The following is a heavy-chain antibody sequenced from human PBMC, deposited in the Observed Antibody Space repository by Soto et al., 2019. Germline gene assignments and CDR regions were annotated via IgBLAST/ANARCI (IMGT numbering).Heavy chain of an antibody. V-gene: IGHV3-21*01. Sequence: EVQLVESGGGLVKHGGSLRLSCAASGFTFSSYSMNWVRKAPGKGLEWVSSISSSSSYIYYADSVKGRFTISRDNAKNSLYLQMNSLRAEDTAVYYCARAYCSSTSCYLFPDYWGQGTLVTVSS. CDR1: GFTFSSYS. J-gene: IGHJ4*02. CDR3: ARAYCSSTSCYLFPDY. CDR2: ISSSSSYI. D-gene: IGHD2-2*01.